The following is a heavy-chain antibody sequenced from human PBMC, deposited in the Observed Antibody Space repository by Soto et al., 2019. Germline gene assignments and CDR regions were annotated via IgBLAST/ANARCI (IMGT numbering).Heavy chain of an antibody. CDR1: GFTFYDYA. V-gene: IGHV3-9*01. Sequence: GGSLSLSCAASGFTFYDYAMHWVRQAPGKGLEWVSGISWNSGSIGYADSVKGRFTISRDNAKNSLYLQMNSLRAEDTALYYCAKDGYSSGWNFDYWGQGTLVTVSS. CDR3: AKDGYSSGWNFDY. D-gene: IGHD6-19*01. CDR2: ISWNSGSI. J-gene: IGHJ4*02.